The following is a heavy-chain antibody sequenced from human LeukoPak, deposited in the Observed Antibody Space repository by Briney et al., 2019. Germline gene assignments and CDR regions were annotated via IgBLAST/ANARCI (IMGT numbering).Heavy chain of an antibody. J-gene: IGHJ6*02. Sequence: GGSLRLSCAASGFAVSSNYMSWVRQAPGQGLEWVSVIYSGGSTYYADSAKVRFTISRDNSKNTLYLQMSSLRAEDTAVYYCARAGMDVWGQGTTVTVSS. CDR1: GFAVSSNY. CDR3: ARAGMDV. V-gene: IGHV3-66*02. CDR2: IYSGGST.